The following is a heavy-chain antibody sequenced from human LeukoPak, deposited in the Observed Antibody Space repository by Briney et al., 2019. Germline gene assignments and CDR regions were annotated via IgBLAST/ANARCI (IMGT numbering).Heavy chain of an antibody. CDR3: ARARDSYGYSDY. CDR1: GYTFTGYY. Sequence: VASVTVSCKASGYTFTGYYMHWVRQAPGQGLEWMGWINPNSGGTNYAQKFQGRVTMTRDTSISTAYMELSRLRSDDTAVYYCARARDSYGYSDYWGQGTLVTVSS. CDR2: INPNSGGT. J-gene: IGHJ4*02. D-gene: IGHD5-18*01. V-gene: IGHV1-2*02.